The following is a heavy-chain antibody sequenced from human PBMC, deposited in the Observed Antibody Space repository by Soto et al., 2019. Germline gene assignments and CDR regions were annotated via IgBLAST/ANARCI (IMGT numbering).Heavy chain of an antibody. CDR3: ARLYTGYEAFDY. D-gene: IGHD5-12*01. CDR2: IYYSGST. CDR1: GGSINSGDYY. Sequence: PSETLSLTCSVSGGSINSGDYYWSWIRQSPWKGLEWIGYIYYSGSTYYNPSLKSRSTISIDTSKNQFFLDVDPVTAADTAVYYCARLYTGYEAFDYWGPGXLVTVYS. J-gene: IGHJ4*02. V-gene: IGHV4-30-4*01.